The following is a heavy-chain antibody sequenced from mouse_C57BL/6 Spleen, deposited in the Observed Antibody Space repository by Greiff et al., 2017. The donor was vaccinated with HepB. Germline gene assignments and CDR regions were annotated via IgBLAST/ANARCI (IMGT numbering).Heavy chain of an antibody. CDR2: INPNNGGT. CDR3: ARSRQLGAWFAY. CDR1: GYTFTDYN. V-gene: IGHV1-22*01. J-gene: IGHJ3*01. D-gene: IGHD3-2*01. Sequence: EVQLQQSGPELVKPGASVKMSCKASGYTFTDYNMHWVKQSHGKSLEWIGYINPNNGGTSYNQKFKGKATLTVNKSSSTAYMELRSLTSEDSAVYYCARSRQLGAWFAYWGQGTLVTVSA.